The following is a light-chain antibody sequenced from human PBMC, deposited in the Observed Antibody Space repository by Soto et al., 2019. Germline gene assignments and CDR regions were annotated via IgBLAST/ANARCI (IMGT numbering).Light chain of an antibody. J-gene: IGLJ1*01. V-gene: IGLV2-14*01. CDR2: DVT. CDR3: SSYTSSDTYV. CDR1: SSDVGGYNH. Sequence: ALTQPASVSGSPGQSIAISCTGTSSDVGGYNHVSWYQQHPGKAPKLMIHDVTNRPSGVSNRFSGSKSGNTASLTISGLQTEDEADYYCSSYTSSDTYVFGTGTRSPS.